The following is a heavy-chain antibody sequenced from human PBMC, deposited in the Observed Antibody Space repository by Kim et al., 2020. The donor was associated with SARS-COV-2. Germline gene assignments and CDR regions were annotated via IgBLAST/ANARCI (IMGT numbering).Heavy chain of an antibody. D-gene: IGHD6-19*01. CDR3: ATYHSGYSSGWYSDY. Sequence: GGSLRLSCAASGFTFSDYYMSWIRQAPGKGLEWVSYISSSSSYTNYADSVKGRFTISRDNAKNSLYLQMDSLRAEDTAVYYCATYHSGYSSGWYSDYWGQGTLVTVSS. CDR1: GFTFSDYY. V-gene: IGHV3-11*03. CDR2: ISSSSSYT. J-gene: IGHJ4*02.